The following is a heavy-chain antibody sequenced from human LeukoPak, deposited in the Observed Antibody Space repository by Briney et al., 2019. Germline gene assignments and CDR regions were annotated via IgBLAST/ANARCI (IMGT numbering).Heavy chain of an antibody. V-gene: IGHV3-7*01. D-gene: IGHD1-26*01. Sequence: GGSLRLSCAASGFTFRSYWMSWVRQAPGKGLEWVANIKQDGSEKYYMDSVKGRFTISRDNAKNSLYLRMNSLRAEDTAVYYCARDYSGSYYYYYYMDVWGKGTTVTVSS. CDR3: ARDYSGSYYYYYYMDV. CDR2: IKQDGSEK. J-gene: IGHJ6*03. CDR1: GFTFRSYW.